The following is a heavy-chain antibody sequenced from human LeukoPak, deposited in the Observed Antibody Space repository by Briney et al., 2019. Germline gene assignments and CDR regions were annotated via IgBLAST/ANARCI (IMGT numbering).Heavy chain of an antibody. V-gene: IGHV4-34*01. CDR1: GGSFSGYY. CDR2: INHSGST. Sequence: SETLSLTCAVYGGSFSGYYWSWIRQPPGKGLEWIGEINHSGSTNYNPSLKSRVTISVDTSKNQFSLKLSSVTAADTAVYYCARELGVRGVIRNFDYWGQGTLVTVSS. D-gene: IGHD3-10*01. CDR3: ARELGVRGVIRNFDY. J-gene: IGHJ4*02.